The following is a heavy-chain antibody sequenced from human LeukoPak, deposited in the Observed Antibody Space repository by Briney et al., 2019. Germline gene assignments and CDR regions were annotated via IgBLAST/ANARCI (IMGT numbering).Heavy chain of an antibody. D-gene: IGHD5-24*01. CDR3: ARRFGYNQIDY. J-gene: IGHJ4*02. Sequence: PSETLSLTCTVSGGSISSSSYYWGWIRQPPGKGLEWIGSIYYSGSTYYNPSLKSRVTISVDTSKNQFSLKLSSVTAADTAVYYCARRFGYNQIDYWGQGTLVTVSS. CDR2: IYYSGST. CDR1: GGSISSSSYY. V-gene: IGHV4-39*01.